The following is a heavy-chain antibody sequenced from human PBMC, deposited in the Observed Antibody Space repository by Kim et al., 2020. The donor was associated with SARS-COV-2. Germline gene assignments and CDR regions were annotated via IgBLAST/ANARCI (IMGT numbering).Heavy chain of an antibody. J-gene: IGHJ4*02. D-gene: IGHD6-6*01. CDR1: GFKFERFA. CDR2: LSLDSDRI. Sequence: GGSLRLSCEMSGFKFERFAVHWVRQPPGKGLEWVSGLSLDSDRIGYADSVKGRFTVSRDKAKDTLYLQMDSLRIEDTAFYYCTRDLVPGGADYWGRGTLVTVSS. CDR3: TRDLVPGGADY. V-gene: IGHV3-9*01.